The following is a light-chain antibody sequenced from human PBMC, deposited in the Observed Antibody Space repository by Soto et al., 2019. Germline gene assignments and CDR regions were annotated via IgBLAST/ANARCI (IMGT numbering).Light chain of an antibody. V-gene: IGKV1-5*03. J-gene: IGKJ2*01. CDR1: QSISSW. Sequence: DIQMTQSPSTLSASVGDRVTITCRASQSISSWLAWYQQKPGKAPKVLMYKASSLQDGAPSRFSGSGSGTEFTLTISSLQPDDFATYDCQQYDNYPYTFGQGTKLEIK. CDR3: QQYDNYPYT. CDR2: KAS.